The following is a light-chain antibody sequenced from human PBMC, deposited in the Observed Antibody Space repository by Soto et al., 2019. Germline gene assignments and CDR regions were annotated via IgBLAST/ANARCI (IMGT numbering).Light chain of an antibody. Sequence: DIVMTQSPATLSVSLGERATLSCRASQSVSSNLAWYQQRPGQAPRLLIYGASTRATGVPARFSGSGSGTEFTLTISSLQSEDFAGYYCQQYNNWPPEYSFGQGTKLEIK. CDR2: GAS. J-gene: IGKJ2*03. V-gene: IGKV3-15*01. CDR1: QSVSSN. CDR3: QQYNNWPPEYS.